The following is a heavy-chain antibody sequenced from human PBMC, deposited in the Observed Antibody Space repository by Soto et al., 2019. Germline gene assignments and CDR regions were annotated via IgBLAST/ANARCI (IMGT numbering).Heavy chain of an antibody. D-gene: IGHD6-6*01. V-gene: IGHV1-18*01. CDR1: GYDYVTYA. CDR3: ARRVQVRLPEYYGLDV. Sequence: QAQLVQSGAEVKKPGASVTVSCKASGYDYVTYAITWVRQRPGQGLEWLGWIRTLNGNTNYAQNFQGRGTMTTDTSTRIVHLELTCLKSGDTAFYYFARRVQVRLPEYYGLDVWGQGTKVTVSS. J-gene: IGHJ6*02. CDR2: IRTLNGNT.